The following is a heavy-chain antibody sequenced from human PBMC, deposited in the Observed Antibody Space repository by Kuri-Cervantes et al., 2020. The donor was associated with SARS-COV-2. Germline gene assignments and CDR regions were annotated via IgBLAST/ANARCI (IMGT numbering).Heavy chain of an antibody. J-gene: IGHJ3*02. CDR2: IDPSDTYT. CDR1: GYSFTSYW. D-gene: IGHD3-22*01. CDR3: ASPGYYYDSSGDDHAFDI. Sequence: GESLKISCKGSGYSFTSYWISWVRQMPGKGLEWMGRIDPSDTYTNYSPSFQGHVTISADKSISTAYLQWSSLKASDTAMYYCASPGYYYDSSGDDHAFDIWGQGTMVTVSS. V-gene: IGHV5-10-1*01.